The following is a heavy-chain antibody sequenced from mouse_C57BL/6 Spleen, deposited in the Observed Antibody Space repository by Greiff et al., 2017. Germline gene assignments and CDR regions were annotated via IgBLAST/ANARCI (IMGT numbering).Heavy chain of an antibody. J-gene: IGHJ2*01. CDR1: GYTFTDYY. Sequence: VQLKQSGPVLVKPGASVKMSCKASGYTFTDYYMNWVKQSHGKSLEWIGVINPYNGGTSYNQKFKGKATLTVDKSSSTAYMELNSLTSEDSAVYYCARKESGDYWGQGTTLTVSS. CDR3: ARKESGDY. V-gene: IGHV1-19*01. CDR2: INPYNGGT.